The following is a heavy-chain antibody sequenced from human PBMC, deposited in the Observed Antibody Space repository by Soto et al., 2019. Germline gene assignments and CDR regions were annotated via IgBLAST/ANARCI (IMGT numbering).Heavy chain of an antibody. CDR1: GFTFSNYA. CDR2: ISNSGGYT. Sequence: EVQVLESGGGLVQPGGSPRLSCAASGFTFSNYAMSWVRQAPGKGLEWVSAISNSGGYTYYADSVKGRFTISRDNSKNTVYLQMNSLRAEDTAIYYCAKVADPLDFDYWGQGTLVTVSS. V-gene: IGHV3-23*01. J-gene: IGHJ4*02. CDR3: AKVADPLDFDY.